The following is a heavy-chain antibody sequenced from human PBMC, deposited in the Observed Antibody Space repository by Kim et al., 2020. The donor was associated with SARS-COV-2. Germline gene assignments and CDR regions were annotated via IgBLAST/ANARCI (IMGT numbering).Heavy chain of an antibody. CDR1: GFTFSDYY. D-gene: IGHD6-19*01. J-gene: IGHJ3*02. CDR3: AREWGSGFRIDAFDI. V-gene: IGHV3-11*01. Sequence: GGSLRLSCAASGFTFSDYYMSWIRQAPGKGLEWVSYISSSGSTIYYADSVKGRFTISRDNAKNSLYLQMNSLRAEDTAVYYCAREWGSGFRIDAFDIWGQGTMVTVSS. CDR2: ISSSGSTI.